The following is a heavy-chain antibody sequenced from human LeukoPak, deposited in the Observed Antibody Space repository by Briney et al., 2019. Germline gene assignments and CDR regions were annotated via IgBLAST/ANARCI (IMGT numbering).Heavy chain of an antibody. Sequence: ASVKVSSTASAYTFTSYGISWVRQAPGQGLEWMGWISAYNGNTNYAQKLQGRVTMTTDTSTSTAYMELRSLRSDDTAVYYCARAPPSGSYYGGAFDYWGQGTLVTVSS. D-gene: IGHD1-26*01. CDR1: AYTFTSYG. V-gene: IGHV1-18*01. CDR3: ARAPPSGSYYGGAFDY. CDR2: ISAYNGNT. J-gene: IGHJ4*02.